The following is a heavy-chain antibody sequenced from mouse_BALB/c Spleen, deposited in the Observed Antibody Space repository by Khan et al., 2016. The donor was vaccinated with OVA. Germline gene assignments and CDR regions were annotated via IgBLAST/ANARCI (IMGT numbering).Heavy chain of an antibody. CDR3: ARGGLPLAY. J-gene: IGHJ3*01. CDR1: GFSLSNYG. V-gene: IGHV2-2*01. D-gene: IGHD2-13*01. Sequence: QVQLKQSGPGLVQPSQSLSITCKVSGFSLSNYGIHWVRQSPGKGLEWLGVIGRGGSTDFNAAFISRLSISKDNYRSNVFFKMNSLQTDDSAIYYSARGGLPLAYWGQGTLVTVSA. CDR2: IGRGGST.